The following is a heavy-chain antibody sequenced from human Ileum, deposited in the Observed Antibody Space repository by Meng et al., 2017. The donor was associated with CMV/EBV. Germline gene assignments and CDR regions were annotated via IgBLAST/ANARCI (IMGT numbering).Heavy chain of an antibody. V-gene: IGHV4-4*02. CDR2: IYHSGST. D-gene: IGHD2-2*01. Sequence: GSLRLSCAVSGGSISSSNWWSWVRQPPGKGLEWIGEIYHSGSTNYNPSLKSRVTISVDKSKNQFSLKLSSVTAADTAVYYCAGSGAVSSTADVWGQGTTVTVSS. CDR3: AGSGAVSSTADV. J-gene: IGHJ6*02. CDR1: GGSISSSNW.